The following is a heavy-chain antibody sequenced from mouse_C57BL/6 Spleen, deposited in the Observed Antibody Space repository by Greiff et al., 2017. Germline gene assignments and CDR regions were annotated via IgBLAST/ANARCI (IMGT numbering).Heavy chain of an antibody. CDR3: ARGGVYYDYDVRFAY. D-gene: IGHD2-4*01. J-gene: IGHJ3*01. CDR1: GYTFTSYW. CDR2: IYPGSGST. Sequence: VQLQQPGAELVKPGASVQMSCKASGYTFTSYWLTWVKQRPGQGLEWIGDIYPGSGSTNYNEKFKSKATLTVDTSSSTAYMQLSRLTSEDSAVYYCARGGVYYDYDVRFAYWGQGTLVTVSA. V-gene: IGHV1-55*01.